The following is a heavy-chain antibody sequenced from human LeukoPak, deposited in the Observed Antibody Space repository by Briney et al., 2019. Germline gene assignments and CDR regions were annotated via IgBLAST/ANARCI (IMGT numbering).Heavy chain of an antibody. Sequence: GESLKISCKGSGYSFTSYWIGWVRQRPGGALEWMGIIWPGDSDARYSPSFQGQVTISADKSISTAYLQWSSLKASDTAMYYCARHLPSGKQWLDHNWFDPWGQGTLVTVSS. J-gene: IGHJ5*02. CDR2: IWPGDSDA. V-gene: IGHV5-51*01. CDR1: GYSFTSYW. D-gene: IGHD6-19*01. CDR3: ARHLPSGKQWLDHNWFDP.